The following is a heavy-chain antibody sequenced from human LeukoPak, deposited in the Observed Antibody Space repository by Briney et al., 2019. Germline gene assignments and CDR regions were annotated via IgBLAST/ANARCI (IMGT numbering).Heavy chain of an antibody. CDR1: GGSVSSGSYY. V-gene: IGHV4-61*01. CDR3: ARLNSGYDIRLDY. J-gene: IGHJ4*02. D-gene: IGHD5-12*01. Sequence: KPSETLSLTCTVSGGSVSSGSYYWSWIRQPPGKGLEWIGYIYYSGSTNYNPSLKSRVTISVDTSKNQFSLKLSSVTAADTAVYYCARLNSGYDIRLDYWGQGTLVTVSS. CDR2: IYYSGST.